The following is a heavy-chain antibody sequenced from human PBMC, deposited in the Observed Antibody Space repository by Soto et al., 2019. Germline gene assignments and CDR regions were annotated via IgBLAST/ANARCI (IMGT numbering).Heavy chain of an antibody. CDR2: IIPIFGTA. J-gene: IGHJ6*02. V-gene: IGHV1-69*13. Sequence: SVKVSCKASGGTFSSYAISWVRQAPGQGLEWMGGIIPIFGTANYAQKFQGRVTITADESTSTAYMELSSLRSEDTAVYYCATTTLSGSYDDYYYAMDVWGQGTTVTVSS. CDR1: GGTFSSYA. CDR3: ATTTLSGSYDDYYYAMDV. D-gene: IGHD1-26*01.